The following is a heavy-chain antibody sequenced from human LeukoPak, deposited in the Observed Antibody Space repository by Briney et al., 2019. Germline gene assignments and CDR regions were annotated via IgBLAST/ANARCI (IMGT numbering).Heavy chain of an antibody. J-gene: IGHJ4*02. CDR1: GYTFTSYG. CDR3: ARDLSSSSSSPTTRGSDY. CDR2: ISAYNGNT. D-gene: IGHD6-6*01. V-gene: IGHV1-18*01. Sequence: ASVKVSCKASGYTFTSYGISWVRQAPGQGLEWMRWISAYNGNTNYAQKLQGRVTMTRDTSTSTVYMELSSLRSEDTAVYYCARDLSSSSSSPTTRGSDYWGQGTLVTVSS.